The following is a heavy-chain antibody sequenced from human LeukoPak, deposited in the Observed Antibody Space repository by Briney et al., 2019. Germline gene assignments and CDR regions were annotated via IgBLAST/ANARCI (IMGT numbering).Heavy chain of an antibody. J-gene: IGHJ3*02. CDR2: IYYSGST. Sequence: SETLSLTCTVSGGSISSSSYYWGWIRQPPGKGLEWIGSIYYSGSTYYNPSLKSRVTISVDTSKNQFSLKLSSVTAADTAVYYCARGVYDILTGYDAFDIWGQGTMVTVSS. CDR1: GGSISSSSYY. D-gene: IGHD3-9*01. V-gene: IGHV4-39*07. CDR3: ARGVYDILTGYDAFDI.